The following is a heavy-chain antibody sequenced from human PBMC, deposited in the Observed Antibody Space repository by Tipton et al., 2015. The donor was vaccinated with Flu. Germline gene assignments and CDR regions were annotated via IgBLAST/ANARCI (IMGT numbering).Heavy chain of an antibody. CDR3: ARRITFGGVIVKGVSYFDN. D-gene: IGHD3-16*02. V-gene: IGHV3-11*01. CDR1: GFTFSDYY. Sequence: SLRLSCAASGFTFSDYYMSWIRQAPGKGLEWVSYISSVGTTIYYADSVQGRFTISRDNAKNSLYLQMNSLRAEDTAVYYCARRITFGGVIVKGVSYFDNGGQGTLVTVSA. J-gene: IGHJ4*02. CDR2: ISSVGTTI.